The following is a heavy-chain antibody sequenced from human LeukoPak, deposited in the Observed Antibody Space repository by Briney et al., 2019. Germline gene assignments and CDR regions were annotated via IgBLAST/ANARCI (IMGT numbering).Heavy chain of an antibody. V-gene: IGHV1-69*13. Sequence: GASVKVSCKASGGTFSSYAISWVRQAPGQGLEWMGGIIPIFGTANYAQKFQGRVTITADESTSTANMELSSLRSEDTAVYYCARAPHYYDSSGYYGEYWGQGTLVTVSS. CDR3: ARAPHYYDSSGYYGEY. J-gene: IGHJ4*02. D-gene: IGHD3-22*01. CDR2: IIPIFGTA. CDR1: GGTFSSYA.